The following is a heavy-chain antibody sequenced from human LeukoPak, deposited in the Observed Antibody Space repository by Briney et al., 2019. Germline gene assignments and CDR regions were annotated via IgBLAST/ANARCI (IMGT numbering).Heavy chain of an antibody. CDR3: AKDPQLPRGNWFDP. CDR1: GFTFSSYG. J-gene: IGHJ5*02. V-gene: IGHV3-30*02. CDR2: IRYDGSNK. Sequence: PGGSLRLSCAASGFTFSSYGMHWVRQAPGKGLEWVAFIRYDGSNKYYADSVKGRFTISRDNSRNTLYLQMNSLRAEDTAVYYCAKDPQLPRGNWFDPWGQGTLVTVSS. D-gene: IGHD2-2*01.